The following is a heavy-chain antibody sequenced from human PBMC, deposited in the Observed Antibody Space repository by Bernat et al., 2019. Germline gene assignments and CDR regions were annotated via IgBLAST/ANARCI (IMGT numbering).Heavy chain of an antibody. CDR1: GFTFSSYA. CDR2: ISYDGSNK. V-gene: IGHV3-30*01. Sequence: QVQLVESGGGVVQPGRSLRLSCAASGFTFSSYAMHWVRQAPGKGLEWVAVISYDGSNKYYADSVKGRFTISRDNSKNTLYLQMNSLRAEDTAVYYCARDTKVVVAATRANWFDPWGQGTLVTVSS. J-gene: IGHJ5*02. D-gene: IGHD2-15*01. CDR3: ARDTKVVVAATRANWFDP.